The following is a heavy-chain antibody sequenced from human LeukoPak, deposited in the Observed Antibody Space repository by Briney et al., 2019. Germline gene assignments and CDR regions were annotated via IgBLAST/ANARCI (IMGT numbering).Heavy chain of an antibody. CDR1: GYTFTGYY. V-gene: IGHV1-2*02. D-gene: IGHD2-15*01. Sequence: EASVKVSCKASGYTFTGYYMHWVRQAPGQGLEWMGWINPNSGGTNYAQKFQGRVTMTRDTSISTAYMELSRLRSDDTAVYYCARDRGVDYCSGGSCSHYCYYMDVWGKGTTVTISS. CDR3: ARDRGVDYCSGGSCSHYCYYMDV. J-gene: IGHJ6*03. CDR2: INPNSGGT.